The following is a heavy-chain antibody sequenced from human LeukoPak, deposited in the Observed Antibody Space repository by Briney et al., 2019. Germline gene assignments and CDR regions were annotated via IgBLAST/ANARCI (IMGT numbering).Heavy chain of an antibody. Sequence: PSETLSLTCTVSGGSISSYYWSWIRQPPGKGLEWIGYIYYSGSINYNPSLKSRVTISVDTSKNQFSLKLSSVTAADTAVYYCAREYGGSSWFDPWGQGTLVTVSS. CDR3: AREYGGSSWFDP. CDR2: IYYSGSI. V-gene: IGHV4-59*01. CDR1: GGSISSYY. D-gene: IGHD6-13*01. J-gene: IGHJ5*02.